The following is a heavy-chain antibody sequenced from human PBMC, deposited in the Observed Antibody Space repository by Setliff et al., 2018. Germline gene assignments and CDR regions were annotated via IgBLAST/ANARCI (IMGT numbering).Heavy chain of an antibody. CDR2: IIPIFGTS. Sequence: SVKVSCKASGGTFSSYAIRWGGQAPRQGLEWMGMIIPIFGTSNYAQKFQPRVTMTTDESTSTAYMELSSLTSEDTAVYYCATEHMPASGTSAFDIWGQGTVVTVSS. CDR3: ATEHMPASGTSAFDI. D-gene: IGHD6-13*01. J-gene: IGHJ3*02. CDR1: GGTFSSYA. V-gene: IGHV1-69*05.